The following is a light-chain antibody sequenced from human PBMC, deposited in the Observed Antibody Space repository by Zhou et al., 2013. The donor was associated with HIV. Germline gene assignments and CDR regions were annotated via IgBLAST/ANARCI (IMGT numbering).Light chain of an antibody. J-gene: IGKJ1*01. CDR3: QQYNSLWT. CDR2: AAS. V-gene: IGKV1-27*01. Sequence: DIQMTQSPSSLSASIGDRVTITCRAVQDISNYLAWYQQKPGKVPKLLMYAASTLQSGVPSRFSGSGSGTEFTLTISSLQPDDFATYYCQQYNSLWTFGQGTKVEIK. CDR1: QDISNY.